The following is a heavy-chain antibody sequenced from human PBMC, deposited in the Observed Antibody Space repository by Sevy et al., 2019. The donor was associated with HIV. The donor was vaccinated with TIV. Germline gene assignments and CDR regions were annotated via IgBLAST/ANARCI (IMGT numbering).Heavy chain of an antibody. CDR1: GYTLTKLS. CDR2: FDPEDGET. V-gene: IGHV1-24*01. J-gene: IGHJ4*02. Sequence: ASVKVSRKVSGYTLTKLSMHWVRQAPGKGLEWMGSFDPEDGETIHAQRCQGRLSMTEDTSTETAYMEMSSLNSEDTAVYYCATTKDYYDNSGDPFDYWGQGSLVTVSS. D-gene: IGHD3-22*01. CDR3: ATTKDYYDNSGDPFDY.